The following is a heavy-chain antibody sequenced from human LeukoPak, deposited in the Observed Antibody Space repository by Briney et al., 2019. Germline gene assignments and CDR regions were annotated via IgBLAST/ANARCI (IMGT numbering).Heavy chain of an antibody. CDR3: AREGGGYRLFEF. V-gene: IGHV3-48*04. D-gene: IGHD2-15*01. CDR1: GYPFSNYG. CDR2: ISGRATNT. J-gene: IGHJ4*02. Sequence: GGSLRLSCAASGYPFSNYGMDWVRQTPGRGLGWISYISGRATNTEYADSVKARFTISRDNAENTLYLQMDNLRAEDTAVYYCAREGGGYRLFEFWGQGLLVTVSS.